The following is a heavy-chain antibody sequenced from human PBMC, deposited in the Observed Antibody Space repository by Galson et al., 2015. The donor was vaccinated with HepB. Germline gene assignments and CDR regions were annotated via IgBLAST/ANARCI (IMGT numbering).Heavy chain of an antibody. V-gene: IGHV3-53*01. D-gene: IGHD3-16*01. CDR2: IYPGGST. Sequence: SLRLSCAVSGFTASSHFMGWVRQAPGKGLEWVSTIYPGGSTYCADSVKGRFSISRDNSMSILYLQVNNLRGEDTALYYCARAGTNVGGRWYLDYWGQGTLLTVSS. J-gene: IGHJ4*02. CDR3: ARAGTNVGGRWYLDY. CDR1: GFTASSHF.